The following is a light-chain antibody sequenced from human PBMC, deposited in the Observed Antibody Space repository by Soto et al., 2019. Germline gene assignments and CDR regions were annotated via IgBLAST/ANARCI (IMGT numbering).Light chain of an antibody. Sequence: DIQMTQSPSTLSASVGDRVIITCRASQSISSWLAWYQQKPGTAPKLLIYKASTLQSGVPSRFSGSGSGTEFTLTISSLQPDDSATYYCQQYSDNWPLGQGPKVDIK. V-gene: IGKV1-5*03. CDR3: QQYSDNWP. CDR2: KAS. CDR1: QSISSW. J-gene: IGKJ1*01.